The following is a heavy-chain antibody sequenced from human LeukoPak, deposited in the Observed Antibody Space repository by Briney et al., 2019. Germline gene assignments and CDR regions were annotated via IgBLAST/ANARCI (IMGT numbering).Heavy chain of an antibody. CDR3: AREDYYDSSGYYKSKEYFQH. V-gene: IGHV1-2*02. J-gene: IGHJ1*01. Sequence: ASVKVSCKASGYTFTGYYMHWVRQAPGQGLEWMGWINPNSGGTNYAQKFQGRVTMTRDTSISTAYMELSRLRSDDTAVYYCAREDYYDSSGYYKSKEYFQHWGQGTLVTVS. CDR2: INPNSGGT. CDR1: GYTFTGYY. D-gene: IGHD3-22*01.